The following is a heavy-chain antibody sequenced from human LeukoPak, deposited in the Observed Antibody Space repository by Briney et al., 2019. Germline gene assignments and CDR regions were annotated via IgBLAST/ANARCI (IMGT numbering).Heavy chain of an antibody. CDR2: IWYDGSNK. Sequence: GGSLRLSCAASGFTFSSYGMHWVRQAPGKGLEWVAVIWYDGSNKYYADSVKGRFTISRDNSKNTLYLQMNSLRAEDTAVYYCARVMCSGGSCYSSRTLIRDRNGMDVWGQGTTVTVSS. CDR1: GFTFSSYG. V-gene: IGHV3-33*01. D-gene: IGHD2-15*01. J-gene: IGHJ6*02. CDR3: ARVMCSGGSCYSSRTLIRDRNGMDV.